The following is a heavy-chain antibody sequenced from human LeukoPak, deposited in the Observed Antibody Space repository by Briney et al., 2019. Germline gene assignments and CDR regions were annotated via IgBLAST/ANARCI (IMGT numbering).Heavy chain of an antibody. CDR1: GFSFSSYG. D-gene: IGHD3-9*01. J-gene: IGHJ4*02. V-gene: IGHV3-30*03. CDR3: ARGHGNYDILSGSYGGTYFDC. CDR2: ISYDGSNK. Sequence: GGSLRLSCEASGFSFSSYGMHWVRQAPGKGLEWVAVISYDGSNKNYADSVKGRFTFSRDTSKNTLYLQMNSLRAEDTAMYYCARGHGNYDILSGSYGGTYFDCWGQGTLVTVSS.